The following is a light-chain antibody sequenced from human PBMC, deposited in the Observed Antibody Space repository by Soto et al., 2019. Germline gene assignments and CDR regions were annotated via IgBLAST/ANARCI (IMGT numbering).Light chain of an antibody. J-gene: IGKJ1*01. CDR3: QQYGSLSWT. V-gene: IGKV3-20*01. Sequence: EIVMSQSPATLSMSPGERATLSCRASQSISTKVAWYQQKPGQAPRLLIYGASIRATGIPDRFSGSGSGTDFTLTISRLEPEDFALYYCQQYGSLSWTFGQGTKVDIK. CDR2: GAS. CDR1: QSISTK.